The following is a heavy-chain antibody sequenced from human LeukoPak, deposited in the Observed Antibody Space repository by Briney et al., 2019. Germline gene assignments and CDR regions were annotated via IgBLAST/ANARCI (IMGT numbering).Heavy chain of an antibody. CDR2: FDPEDGET. CDR1: GYTLTELS. D-gene: IGHD3-9*01. Sequence: GASVKVSCKVSGYTLTELSMHWVRQAPGKGLEWMGGFDPEDGETIYAQKFQGRVTMTEDTSTDTAYMELSSLRSEDTAVYYCATGYDILTGYYIPYFDYWGQGTLVTVSS. V-gene: IGHV1-24*01. J-gene: IGHJ4*02. CDR3: ATGYDILTGYYIPYFDY.